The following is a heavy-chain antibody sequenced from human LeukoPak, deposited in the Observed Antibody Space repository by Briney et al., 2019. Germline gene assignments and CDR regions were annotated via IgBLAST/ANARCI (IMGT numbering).Heavy chain of an antibody. CDR3: ASSGPYYFDY. CDR2: IYTSGST. V-gene: IGHV4-4*09. J-gene: IGHJ4*02. Sequence: SETLSLTCTVSGGSISSYYWSWIRQPPGKGLEWIGCIYTSGSTNYNPSLKSRVTISVDTSKNQFSLKLSSVTAADTAVYYCASSGPYYFDYWGQGTLVTVSS. CDR1: GGSISSYY. D-gene: IGHD3-10*01.